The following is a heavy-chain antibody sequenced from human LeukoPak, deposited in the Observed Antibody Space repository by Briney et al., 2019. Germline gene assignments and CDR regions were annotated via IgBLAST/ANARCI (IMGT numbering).Heavy chain of an antibody. CDR3: ARAYSSGWYAEYFQH. V-gene: IGHV1-2*02. D-gene: IGHD6-19*01. CDR2: INPNSGGT. Sequence: ASVKVSCKASGYTFTDYYMHWVRQAPGQGLEWMGWINPNSGGTNYAQKFQGRVTMTRDTSISTAYMELSRLRSDDTAVYYCARAYSSGWYAEYFQHWGQGTLVTVSS. CDR1: GYTFTDYY. J-gene: IGHJ1*01.